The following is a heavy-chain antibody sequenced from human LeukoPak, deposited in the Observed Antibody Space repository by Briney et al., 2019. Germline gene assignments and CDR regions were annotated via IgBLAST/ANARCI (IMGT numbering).Heavy chain of an antibody. CDR2: IYYSGST. CDR1: VGSVSSGSFY. D-gene: IGHD3-10*01. V-gene: IGHV4-61*01. CDR3: ARRSSKGYYYYYMDV. J-gene: IGHJ6*03. Sequence: SETLSLTCSVSVGSVSSGSFYGSWIRQPPGKGLEWIGYIYYSGSTNYNPSLKSRVTISVDTSKNQFSLKLSSVTAADTAVYFCARRSSKGYYYYYMDVWGKGTTVTVSS.